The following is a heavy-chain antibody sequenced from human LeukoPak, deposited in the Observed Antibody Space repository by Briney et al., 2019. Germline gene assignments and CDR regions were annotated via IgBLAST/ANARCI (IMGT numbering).Heavy chain of an antibody. CDR1: GLTFSNYA. CDR2: VSGDGGGT. Sequence: PGGSLRLSCAASGLTFSNYAMSWVRQAPGKGLEWVSAVSGDGGGTYYTDSVKGRFTISRDNSKNTLYLQMNSLRAEDTAVYYCAKADGDSLGGTDAFDIWGQGTMVTVSS. D-gene: IGHD4-17*01. CDR3: AKADGDSLGGTDAFDI. V-gene: IGHV3-23*01. J-gene: IGHJ3*02.